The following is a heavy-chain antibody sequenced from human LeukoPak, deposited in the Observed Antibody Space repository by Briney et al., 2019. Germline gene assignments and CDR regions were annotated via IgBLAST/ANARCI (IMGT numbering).Heavy chain of an antibody. V-gene: IGHV3-23*01. D-gene: IGHD6-19*01. CDR1: GFTFSSYA. CDR3: ANGYSSDWYLVESGYFDY. CDR2: ISGSGGST. J-gene: IGHJ4*02. Sequence: PGGSLRLSCAASGFTFSSYAMSWVRQAPGKGLEWVSAISGSGGSTYYADSVKGRFTISRDNSKNTLYLQMNSLRAEDTAVYYRANGYSSDWYLVESGYFDYWGQGTLVTVSS.